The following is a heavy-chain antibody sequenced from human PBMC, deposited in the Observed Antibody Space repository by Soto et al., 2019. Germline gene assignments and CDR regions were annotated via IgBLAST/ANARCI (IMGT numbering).Heavy chain of an antibody. J-gene: IGHJ6*02. CDR2: IYTSASI. CDR3: ARDREAGYNFYYGMDV. Sequence: SETLSLTCSVSGADINTYSWTWIRQPAGKGLEWIGRIYTSASINYNPSLKGRVTLSVDTSTNQVSLRLASVTAADTAIYYCARDREAGYNFYYGMDVWGQGTTVTVS. CDR1: GADINTYS. D-gene: IGHD6-19*01. V-gene: IGHV4-4*07.